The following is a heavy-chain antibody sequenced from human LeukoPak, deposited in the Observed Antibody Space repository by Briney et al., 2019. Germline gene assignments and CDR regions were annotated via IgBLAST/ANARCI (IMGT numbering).Heavy chain of an antibody. CDR1: GFTFSSYW. CDR2: INLDGSEK. Sequence: QAGGSLRLSCAASGFTFSSYWMTWVRQAPGKGLEWVANINLDGSEKYYVDSVQGRFTISRDNAKNSLYLQMNSLRAEDTAVYYCARVSWGRSGDQLYYTYNYYYMDVWGKGTSVTVSS. V-gene: IGHV3-7*01. CDR3: ARVSWGRSGDQLYYTYNYYYMDV. D-gene: IGHD3-3*01. J-gene: IGHJ6*03.